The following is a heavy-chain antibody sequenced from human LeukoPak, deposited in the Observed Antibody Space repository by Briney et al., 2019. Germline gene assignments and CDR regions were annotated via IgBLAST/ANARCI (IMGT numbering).Heavy chain of an antibody. CDR3: ARQTPYHGNHYFDY. J-gene: IGHJ4*02. V-gene: IGHV4-4*09. D-gene: IGHD1-14*01. CDR1: GGSISSQY. CDR2: IDPTGLT. Sequence: SETLSLTCTVSGGSISSQYWSWIRQSPGKGLEWIGYIDPTGLTSYNPSLNSRVTISEDTSKNQFSLKVRSVTTADTAVYFCARQTPYHGNHYFDYWGQGTLVTVSP.